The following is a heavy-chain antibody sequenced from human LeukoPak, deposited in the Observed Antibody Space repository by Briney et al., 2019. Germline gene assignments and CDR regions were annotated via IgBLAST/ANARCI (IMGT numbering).Heavy chain of an antibody. V-gene: IGHV3-21*04. J-gene: IGHJ5*02. CDR2: ISSSSSYI. CDR3: ARSRYSSGWSLPYWFDP. D-gene: IGHD6-19*01. Sequence: GGSLRLSCAASGFTLSSYSMNWVRQAPGKGLEWVSSISSSSSYIYYADSVKGRFTISRDNSKNTLYLQMNSLRAEDTAVYYCARSRYSSGWSLPYWFDPWGQGTLVTVSS. CDR1: GFTLSSYS.